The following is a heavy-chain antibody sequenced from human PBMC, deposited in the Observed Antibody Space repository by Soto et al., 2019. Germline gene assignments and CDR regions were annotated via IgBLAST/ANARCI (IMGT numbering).Heavy chain of an antibody. CDR1: GFTFSDYY. CDR2: ISSSSSYT. CDR3: ARAIDYYYGMDV. J-gene: IGHJ6*02. V-gene: IGHV3-11*06. Sequence: QVQLVESGGGLVKPGGSLRLSCAASGFTFSDYYMSWIRQAPGKGLEWVSYISSSSSYTNYADSVKGRFTISRDNAKNSLYLQMNSLRAEDTAVYYCARAIDYYYGMDVWGQGTTVTVSS.